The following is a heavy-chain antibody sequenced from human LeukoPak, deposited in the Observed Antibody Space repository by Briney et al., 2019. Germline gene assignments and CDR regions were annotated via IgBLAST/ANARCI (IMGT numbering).Heavy chain of an antibody. CDR3: AREGAVAEPGNWFDP. J-gene: IGHJ5*02. Sequence: SETLSLTCAVYGGSFSGYYWSWIRQPPGKGLEWIGEINHSGSTNYNPSLKSRVTISVDTSKNQFSLKLSSVTAADTAVYYCAREGAVAEPGNWFDPWGQGTRVTVSS. V-gene: IGHV4-34*01. D-gene: IGHD6-19*01. CDR1: GGSFSGYY. CDR2: INHSGST.